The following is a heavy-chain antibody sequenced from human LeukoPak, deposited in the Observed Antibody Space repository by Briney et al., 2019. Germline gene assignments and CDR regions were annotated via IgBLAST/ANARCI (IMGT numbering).Heavy chain of an antibody. V-gene: IGHV4-59*01. J-gene: IGHJ4*02. CDR3: ARDLGYSSGWYDY. CDR2: IYHSGTT. D-gene: IGHD6-19*01. Sequence: TSETLSLTCTVSGGSISDYYWSWIRQSPGKGLEWIGYIYHSGTTNYNPSLKSRVTISVDTSKNQFSLKLSSVTAADTAMYYCARDLGYSSGWYDYWGQGTLVTVSS. CDR1: GGSISDYY.